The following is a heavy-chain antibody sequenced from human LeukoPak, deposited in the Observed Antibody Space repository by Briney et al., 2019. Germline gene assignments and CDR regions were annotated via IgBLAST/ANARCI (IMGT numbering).Heavy chain of an antibody. V-gene: IGHV4-59*08. Sequence: PSETLSLTCAVYGGSFSGYYWSWIRQPPGKGLEWIGYIYYSGSTNYNPSLKSRVTISVDTSKNQFSLKLSSVTAADTAVYYCARLEDSSVAFDIWGQGTMVT. J-gene: IGHJ3*02. CDR2: IYYSGST. D-gene: IGHD6-19*01. CDR1: GGSFSGYY. CDR3: ARLEDSSVAFDI.